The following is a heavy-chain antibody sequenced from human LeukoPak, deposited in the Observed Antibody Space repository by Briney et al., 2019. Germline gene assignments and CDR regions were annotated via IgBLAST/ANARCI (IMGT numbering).Heavy chain of an antibody. J-gene: IGHJ3*02. D-gene: IGHD1-26*01. CDR2: FDPEDGET. CDR3: ATETLLVGARDAFDI. CDR1: GYTLTELS. Sequence: ASVKVSCKVSGYTLTELSMHWVRQAPGKGLEWVGGFDPEDGETIYAQKFQGRVTMTEDTSTDTAYMELSSLRSEDTAVYYCATETLLVGARDAFDIWGQGTMVTVSS. V-gene: IGHV1-24*01.